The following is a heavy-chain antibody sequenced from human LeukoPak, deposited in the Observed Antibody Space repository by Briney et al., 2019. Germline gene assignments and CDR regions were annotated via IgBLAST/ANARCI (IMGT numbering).Heavy chain of an antibody. CDR2: ISDGGVST. Sequence: PGGSXXLSXAXXGFTFSSYAMSWVRQARGKGLEWVSGISDGGVSTYYADSVKGRFTLSRDNSKNTLYLQMNSLRAEDTAVYYCAKDLSSSSWGQGTLVTVSS. CDR1: GFTFSSYA. J-gene: IGHJ4*02. V-gene: IGHV3-23*01. D-gene: IGHD6-6*01. CDR3: AKDLSSSS.